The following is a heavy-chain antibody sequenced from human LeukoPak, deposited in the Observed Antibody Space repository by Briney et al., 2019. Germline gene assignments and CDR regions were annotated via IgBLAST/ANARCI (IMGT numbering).Heavy chain of an antibody. J-gene: IGHJ3*02. CDR2: ISATTGGT. Sequence: GGSLRLSCAASGFTFSSYWMHWVRQAPGKGLVWVSGISATTGGTYYADSVKGRFTISRDISKSTLYLQMNSLRADDTAVYYCAKIQGWFNDAFHIGGQGTMVTVSS. D-gene: IGHD6-19*01. V-gene: IGHV3-23*01. CDR3: AKIQGWFNDAFHI. CDR1: GFTFSSYW.